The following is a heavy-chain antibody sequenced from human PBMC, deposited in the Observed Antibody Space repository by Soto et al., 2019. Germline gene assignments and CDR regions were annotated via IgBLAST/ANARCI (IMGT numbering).Heavy chain of an antibody. CDR2: FSYSGST. V-gene: IGHV4-39*01. Sequence: QLQLQESGPGLVKPSETLSLTCTVSGGSISSGSYYWDWIRQPPGKGLEWIGSFSYSGSTYYNPSIISRVALSLDTSNTHFSLRLRSVTPADTAVYYFARQLVYIYDYYVGSYYLYYWGQGTPVPVSS. D-gene: IGHD5-18*01. CDR1: GGSISSGSYY. J-gene: IGHJ4*02. CDR3: ARQLVYIYDYYVGSYYLYY.